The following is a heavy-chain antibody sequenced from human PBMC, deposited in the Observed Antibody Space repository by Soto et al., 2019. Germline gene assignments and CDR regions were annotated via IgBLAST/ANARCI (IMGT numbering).Heavy chain of an antibody. Sequence: GASVKVSCKASGYTFTSYAMHWVRQAPGQRLEWMGWINAGNGNTKYSQKFQGRVTMTTDTSTSTAYMELRSLRSDDTAVYYCARDRKWDTAMVDYWGQGTLVTVSS. CDR2: INAGNGNT. J-gene: IGHJ4*02. V-gene: IGHV1-3*01. D-gene: IGHD5-18*01. CDR3: ARDRKWDTAMVDY. CDR1: GYTFTSYA.